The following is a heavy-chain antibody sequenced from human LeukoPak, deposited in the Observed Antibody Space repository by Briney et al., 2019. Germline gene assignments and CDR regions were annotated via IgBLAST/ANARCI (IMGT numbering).Heavy chain of an antibody. V-gene: IGHV3-23*01. CDR3: ARDKKQQLVLSYYYYYMDV. D-gene: IGHD6-13*01. CDR1: GFRFSSYA. CDR2: ISGSGVST. Sequence: GGTLRLSCAASGFRFSSYAMSWVRQAPGKGLEWVSAISGSGVSTYYADSVKGRFTVSRDNSKNTLYLQMSSLRAEDTAVYYCARDKKQQLVLSYYYYYMDVWGKGTTVTVSS. J-gene: IGHJ6*03.